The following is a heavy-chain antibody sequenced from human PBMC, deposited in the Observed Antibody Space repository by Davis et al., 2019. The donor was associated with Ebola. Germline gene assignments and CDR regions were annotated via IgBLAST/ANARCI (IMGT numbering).Heavy chain of an antibody. CDR3: AKGQDSGMAPGDY. D-gene: IGHD5-18*01. CDR1: GFTFSSYA. V-gene: IGHV3-30*04. CDR2: ISYDGSNK. Sequence: PGGSLRLSCAASGFTFSSYAMHWVRQAPGKGLEWVAVISYDGSNKYYADSVKGRFTISRDNSKNTLYLQMNSLRPEDTAVYYCAKGQDSGMAPGDYWGQGTVVTVS. J-gene: IGHJ4*02.